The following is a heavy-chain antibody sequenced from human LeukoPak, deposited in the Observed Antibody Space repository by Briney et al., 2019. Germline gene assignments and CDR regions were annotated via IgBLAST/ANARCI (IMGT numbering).Heavy chain of an antibody. CDR2: VYDGDTT. J-gene: IGHJ4*02. CDR1: GFTVSNND. V-gene: IGHV3-53*01. CDR3: ARDRLLYLGY. Sequence: TGGSLRLSCAASGFTVSNNDMSWVRQAPGKGLEWVSAVYDGDTTYYADSVKGRFTISRDNSKNTLYLQINSLRVEDTAVYFCARDRLLYLGYWGQGTPVTVSS. D-gene: IGHD2-21*02.